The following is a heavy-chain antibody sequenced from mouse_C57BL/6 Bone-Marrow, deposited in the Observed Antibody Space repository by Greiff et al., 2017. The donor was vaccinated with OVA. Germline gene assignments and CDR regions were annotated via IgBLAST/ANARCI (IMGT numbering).Heavy chain of an antibody. Sequence: EVQLQQSGPELVKPGASVKIPCKASGYTFTDYNMDWVKQSHGKSLEWIGDINPNNGGTIYNQKFKGKATLTVDKSSSTAYMELRSLTSEDTAVYYCARAVGDYYAMDYWGQGTSVTVSS. V-gene: IGHV1-18*01. CDR2: INPNNGGT. J-gene: IGHJ4*01. CDR1: GYTFTDYN. CDR3: ARAVGDYYAMDY.